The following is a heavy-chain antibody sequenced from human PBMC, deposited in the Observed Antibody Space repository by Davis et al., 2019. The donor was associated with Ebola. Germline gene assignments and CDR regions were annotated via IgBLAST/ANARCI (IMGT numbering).Heavy chain of an antibody. CDR1: GGSISSSSYY. CDR3: ARGQGSWRYFDL. V-gene: IGHV4-39*07. Sequence: PSETLSLTCTVSGGSISSSSYYWGWIRQPPGKGLEWIGSIYYSGSTYYNPSLKSRVTISLDTSKNQFSLKLNSVTAADTAVYYCARGQGSWRYFDLWGRGTLVTVSS. CDR2: IYYSGST. D-gene: IGHD6-13*01. J-gene: IGHJ2*01.